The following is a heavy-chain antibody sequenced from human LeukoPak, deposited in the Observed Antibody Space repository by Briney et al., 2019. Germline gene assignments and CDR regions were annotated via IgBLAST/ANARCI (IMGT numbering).Heavy chain of an antibody. CDR1: GFTFNNYA. CDR3: ARDYGDPLGYYGMDV. D-gene: IGHD4-17*01. CDR2: ISCSGSTI. J-gene: IGHJ6*02. V-gene: IGHV3-11*01. Sequence: GGSLRLSCTPSGFTFNNYAMSWVRQAPGKGLEWVSYISCSGSTIYYADSVKGRFTISRDNAKNSLYLQMNSLRAEDTAVYYCARDYGDPLGYYGMDVWGQGTTVTVSS.